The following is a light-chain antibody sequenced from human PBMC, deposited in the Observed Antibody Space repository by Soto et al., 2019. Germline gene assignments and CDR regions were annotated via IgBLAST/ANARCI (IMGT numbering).Light chain of an antibody. V-gene: IGKV3-11*01. CDR2: DAS. J-gene: IGKJ4*01. CDR3: QQRRNWPLT. CDR1: QSVSRY. Sequence: EIVLTQSPATLSLSPGERATLSCRASQSVSRYLAWYQQKPGQAPRLLIYDASNRASGIPARFSGSGSATDFTLTISSLEPEDFAVYYCQQRRNWPLTFGGGTKVEIK.